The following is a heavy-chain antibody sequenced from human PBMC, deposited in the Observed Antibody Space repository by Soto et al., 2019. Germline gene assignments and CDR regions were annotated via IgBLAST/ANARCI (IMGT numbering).Heavy chain of an antibody. CDR3: ARSASYCSRTSCHFNY. D-gene: IGHD2-2*01. CDR1: GYTFTNYW. V-gene: IGHV5-51*01. CDR2: IYVGDSDT. Sequence: PGGSLRVSCKASGYTFTNYWIGWVRQMTGEGLEWMAIIYVGDSDTRYSPSFQGQVTIPADQPVTTPHQQWSTLKASDTAMYYCARSASYCSRTSCHFNYGGQGTPVTVSS. J-gene: IGHJ4*02.